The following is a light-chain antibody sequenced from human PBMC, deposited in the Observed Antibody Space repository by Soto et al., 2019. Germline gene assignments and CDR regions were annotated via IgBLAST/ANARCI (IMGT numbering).Light chain of an antibody. CDR1: QRVSSY. Sequence: DIQMTQAPSSLSASVGDRVTITCRASQRVSSYLNWYQQKPGQAPKFLIYAASSLQSGVPSRFSGSGSGTDFTLTISSLQPDDFATYNCQHQHSTPLKFSRGNKEQIK. CDR3: QHQHSTPLK. J-gene: IGKJ4*02. CDR2: AAS. V-gene: IGKV1-39*01.